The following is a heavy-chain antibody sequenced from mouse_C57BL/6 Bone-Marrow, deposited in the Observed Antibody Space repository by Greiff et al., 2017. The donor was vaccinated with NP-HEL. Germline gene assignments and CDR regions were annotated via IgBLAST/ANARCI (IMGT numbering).Heavy chain of an antibody. V-gene: IGHV5-16*01. CDR2: INYDGSST. Sequence: DVQLQESEGGLVQPGSSMKLSCTASGFTFSDYYMAWVRQVPEKGLEWVANINYDGSSTYYLDSLKSRFIISRDNAKNILYLQMSSLKSEDTATYYCARRVDGYYFDYWGQGTTLTVSS. CDR1: GFTFSDYY. J-gene: IGHJ2*01. D-gene: IGHD2-3*01. CDR3: ARRVDGYYFDY.